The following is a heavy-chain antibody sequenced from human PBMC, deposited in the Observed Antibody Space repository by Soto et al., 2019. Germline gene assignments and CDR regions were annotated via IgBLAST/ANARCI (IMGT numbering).Heavy chain of an antibody. Sequence: ASVKVSCKASRYTFTSYGISWVRQAPGQGLEWMGWISAYNGNTNYAQKLQGRVTMTTDTSTSTAYMELRSLRSDDTAVYYCARDTYDFWSGYYPAYWGQGTLVTVSS. D-gene: IGHD3-3*01. CDR1: RYTFTSYG. V-gene: IGHV1-18*04. CDR2: ISAYNGNT. J-gene: IGHJ4*02. CDR3: ARDTYDFWSGYYPAY.